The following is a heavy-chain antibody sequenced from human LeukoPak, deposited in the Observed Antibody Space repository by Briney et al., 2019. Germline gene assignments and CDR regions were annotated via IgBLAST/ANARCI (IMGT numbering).Heavy chain of an antibody. Sequence: SETLSLTCTVSGGSISSYYWSWIRQPPGKGLEWIGYIYYSGSTNYSPSLKSRVTMSVDTSKNQFSLKLNSMTAADTAVYYCARDRDCSDTSCYSGWTYWFFDLWGRGTLVTVSS. CDR3: ARDRDCSDTSCYSGWTYWFFDL. V-gene: IGHV4-59*12. J-gene: IGHJ2*01. CDR2: IYYSGST. D-gene: IGHD2-2*01. CDR1: GGSISSYY.